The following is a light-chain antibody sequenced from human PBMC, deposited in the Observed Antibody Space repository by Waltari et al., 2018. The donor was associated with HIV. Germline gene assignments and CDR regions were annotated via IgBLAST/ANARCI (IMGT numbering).Light chain of an antibody. V-gene: IGLV1-44*01. CDR2: TNK. Sequence: QSVLTQPPSASGTPGQRVTISCSGSSSNIATNPVNWYQQLPGTAPKLLIYTNKPRPSGVPARFSVSKSGTSASLAISGLQSGDDADYYCATWDDSLNGWVFGGGTRLTVL. CDR3: ATWDDSLNGWV. CDR1: SSNIATNP. J-gene: IGLJ3*02.